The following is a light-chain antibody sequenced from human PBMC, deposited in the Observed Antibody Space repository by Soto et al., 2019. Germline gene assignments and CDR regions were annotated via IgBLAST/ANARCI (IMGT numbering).Light chain of an antibody. V-gene: IGKV1-5*03. Sequence: DIQMTKSLSTLSASVGDRVTITCRASQSIISWLAWYQQKPGKAPKLMIYKASSFESGVPSRFSGSGSGTESNITISILQPDDFATYYFHQYHSYVITFGESTGLEIK. J-gene: IGKJ5*01. CDR2: KAS. CDR3: HQYHSYVIT. CDR1: QSIISW.